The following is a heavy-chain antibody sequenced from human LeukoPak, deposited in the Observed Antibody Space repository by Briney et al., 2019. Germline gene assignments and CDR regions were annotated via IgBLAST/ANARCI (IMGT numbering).Heavy chain of an antibody. CDR1: GFTFSSYA. CDR3: AKGYDYRYYYYYMDV. D-gene: IGHD5-12*01. CDR2: ISGSGGST. Sequence: GGSLRLPCAASGFTFSSYAMSWVRQAPGKGLEWVSAISGSGGSTYYADSVKGRFTISRDNSKNTLYLQMNSLRAEDTAVYYCAKGYDYRYYYYYMDVWGKGTTVTVSS. J-gene: IGHJ6*03. V-gene: IGHV3-23*01.